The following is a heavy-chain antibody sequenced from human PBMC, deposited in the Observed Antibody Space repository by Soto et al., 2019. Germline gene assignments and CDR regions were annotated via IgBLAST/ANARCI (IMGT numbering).Heavy chain of an antibody. Sequence: PSETLSLTCTVSGGSISSGDYYWSWIRQPPGKGLEWIGYIYYSGSTYYNPSLKSRVTISVDTSKNQFSLKLSSVTAADTAVYYCARDPTTDYYYGTDVWGQGTTVTVSS. CDR1: GGSISSGDYY. J-gene: IGHJ6*02. CDR2: IYYSGST. D-gene: IGHD4-17*01. V-gene: IGHV4-30-4*01. CDR3: ARDPTTDYYYGTDV.